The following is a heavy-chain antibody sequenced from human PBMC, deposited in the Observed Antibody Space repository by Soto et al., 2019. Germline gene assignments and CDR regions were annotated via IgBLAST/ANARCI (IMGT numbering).Heavy chain of an antibody. CDR3: AREGNYNSGDY. D-gene: IGHD1-1*01. V-gene: IGHV3-53*01. CDR2: LYSGGGT. CDR1: GFTVSSNY. Sequence: GGSLRLSCAACGFTVSSNYMSWVCQAPGKGLEWISVLYSGGGTYYADSVKGRFTISRDNSKNTLYLQMNSLRAEDTAVYYCAREGNYNSGDYWGQGTLVTVSS. J-gene: IGHJ4*02.